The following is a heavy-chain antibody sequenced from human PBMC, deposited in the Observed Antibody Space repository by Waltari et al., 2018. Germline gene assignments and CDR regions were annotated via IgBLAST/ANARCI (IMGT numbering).Heavy chain of an antibody. V-gene: IGHV1-24*01. D-gene: IGHD4-17*01. Sequence: VQLVQSEAEVMKPGASVKVSCKVSGHSITESPMHWVRQAPGKGLEWMGSFDPEDGEGTYAQGVLDRVTMTEDRSTNTAYMELSSLRLEDTAVYYCATGGDYDEYALHYFRGLDVWGQGTTVIVAS. J-gene: IGHJ6*02. CDR1: GHSITESP. CDR3: ATGGDYDEYALHYFRGLDV. CDR2: FDPEDGEG.